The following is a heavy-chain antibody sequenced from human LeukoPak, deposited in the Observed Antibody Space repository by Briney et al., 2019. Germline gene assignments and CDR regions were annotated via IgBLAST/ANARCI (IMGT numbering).Heavy chain of an antibody. CDR3: AGSRGYSGYDLVY. D-gene: IGHD5-12*01. Sequence: GGSLRLSCTASGFTFTSYGMNWVRQAPGKGLEWVSAISGSGGSTYYADSVKGRFTISRDNSKNTLYLQMNTLRAEDTAVYYCAGSRGYSGYDLVYWGQGTLVTASS. J-gene: IGHJ4*02. CDR2: ISGSGGST. V-gene: IGHV3-23*01. CDR1: GFTFTSYG.